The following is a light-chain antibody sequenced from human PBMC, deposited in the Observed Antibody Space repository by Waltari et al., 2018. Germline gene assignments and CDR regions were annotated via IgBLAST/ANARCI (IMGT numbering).Light chain of an antibody. CDR2: KDS. J-gene: IGLJ2*01. CDR1: ALSKQY. Sequence: SFELTQPPSLSVSPGQTARITCPGDALSKQYANWHQQRPGLAPVLVIYKDSERPSGIPERFSGSSSGTTVTLTLSGVQAEDEADYYCQSADSSGSVVFGGGTKLTVL. CDR3: QSADSSGSVV. V-gene: IGLV3-25*03.